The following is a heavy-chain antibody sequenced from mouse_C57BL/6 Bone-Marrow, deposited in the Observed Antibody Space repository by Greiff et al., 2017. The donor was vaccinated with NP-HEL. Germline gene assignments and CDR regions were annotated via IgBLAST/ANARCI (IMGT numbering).Heavy chain of an antibody. J-gene: IGHJ3*01. CDR1: GYTFTDYY. Sequence: QVHVKQSGAELVRPGASVKLSCKASGYTFTDYYINWVKQRPGQGLEWIARIYPGSGNTYYNEKFKGKATLTAEKSSSTAYMQLSSLTSEDSAVYFCARVGAQATLAYWGQGTLVTVSA. D-gene: IGHD3-2*02. V-gene: IGHV1-76*01. CDR2: IYPGSGNT. CDR3: ARVGAQATLAY.